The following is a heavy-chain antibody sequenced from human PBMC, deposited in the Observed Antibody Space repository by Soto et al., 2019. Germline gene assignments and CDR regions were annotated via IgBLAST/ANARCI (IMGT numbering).Heavy chain of an antibody. CDR1: GGSISSYY. V-gene: IGHV4-59*01. CDR2: IYYSGST. CDR3: AREYSSENRFDP. J-gene: IGHJ5*02. Sequence: SETLSLTCTVSGGSISSYYWSWIRQPPGKGLEWIGYIYYSGSTNYNPSLKSRVTISVDTSKNQFSLKLSSVTAADTAVYYCAREYSSENRFDPWGQGTLVTVSS. D-gene: IGHD6-25*01.